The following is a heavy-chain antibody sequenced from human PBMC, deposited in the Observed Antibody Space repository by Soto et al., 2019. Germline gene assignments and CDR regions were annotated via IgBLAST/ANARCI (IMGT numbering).Heavy chain of an antibody. V-gene: IGHV3-74*01. CDR1: GFTFTNYW. J-gene: IGHJ4*02. CDR3: ASLPQDVSPVPGNEGPDY. CDR2: INPDGSTT. D-gene: IGHD6-19*01. Sequence: EVQLVESGGDLVQPGGSLRLSCAASGFTFTNYWMHWVRQAPGRGLLWISRINPDGSTTFYADFVKGRFTISRDNAKNTLYLQMNSLRGEDTAVYYCASLPQDVSPVPGNEGPDYWGQGTLVTVSS.